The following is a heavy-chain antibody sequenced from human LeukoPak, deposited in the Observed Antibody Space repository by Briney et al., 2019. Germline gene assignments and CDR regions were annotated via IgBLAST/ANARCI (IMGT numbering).Heavy chain of an antibody. V-gene: IGHV3-11*01. Sequence: PGGSLRLSCAASGFTFSDYYMSWIRQAPGKGLEWVSYISSSGSTIYYADSVKGRFTISRDNAKNSLYLQMNSLRTEDTAVYYCARRRYNWNAIDYWGQGTLVTVSS. D-gene: IGHD1-20*01. CDR1: GFTFSDYY. CDR2: ISSSGSTI. J-gene: IGHJ4*02. CDR3: ARRRYNWNAIDY.